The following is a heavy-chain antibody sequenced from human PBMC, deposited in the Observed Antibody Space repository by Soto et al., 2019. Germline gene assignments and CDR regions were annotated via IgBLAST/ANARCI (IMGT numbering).Heavy chain of an antibody. CDR1: GGSISSYY. J-gene: IGHJ6*03. V-gene: IGHV4-59*08. CDR3: ARAVTIFGVATGYYMDV. D-gene: IGHD3-3*01. Sequence: SETLSLTCTVSGGSISSYYWSWIRQPPGKGLEWIGYIYYSGSTNYNPSLKSRVTISVDTSKNQFSLKLSSVTAADTAVYYCARAVTIFGVATGYYMDVWGKGTTVTVSS. CDR2: IYYSGST.